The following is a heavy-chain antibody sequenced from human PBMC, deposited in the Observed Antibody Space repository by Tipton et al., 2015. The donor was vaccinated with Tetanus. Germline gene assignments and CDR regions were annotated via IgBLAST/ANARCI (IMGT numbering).Heavy chain of an antibody. CDR3: ARHAARNSDFDY. J-gene: IGHJ4*02. CDR1: GGSISSGTYY. CDR2: IYFSGST. D-gene: IGHD6-25*01. Sequence: TLSLTCTVSGGSISSGTYYWGWIRQPPGKGLEWIGSIYFSGSTYYNPSLKSRVTISVDTSKNQFSLKLSSVTAADTAVYYCARHAARNSDFDYWGQGTLVTVSS. V-gene: IGHV4-39*01.